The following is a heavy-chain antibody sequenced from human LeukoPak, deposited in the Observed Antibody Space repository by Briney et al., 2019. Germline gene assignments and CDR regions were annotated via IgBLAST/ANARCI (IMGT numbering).Heavy chain of an antibody. CDR1: GYTFTGYY. D-gene: IGHD1-7*01. J-gene: IGHJ6*03. Sequence: GASVKVSCKASGYTFTGYYMHWVRQAPGQGLEWMGWINPNSGGTNYAQKFQGRVTMTRDTSISTAYMELSRLRSDATAVYYCARDPSNWNYEVLYYYMDVWGKGTTVTVSS. CDR3: ARDPSNWNYEVLYYYMDV. V-gene: IGHV1-2*02. CDR2: INPNSGGT.